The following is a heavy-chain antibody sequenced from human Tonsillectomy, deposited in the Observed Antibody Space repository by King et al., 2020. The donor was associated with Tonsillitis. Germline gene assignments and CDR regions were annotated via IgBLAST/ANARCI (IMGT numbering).Heavy chain of an antibody. CDR3: ARDPGVTTNNWFDP. CDR1: GYSFTSYA. CDR2: ISAYNGNT. D-gene: IGHD4-11*01. J-gene: IGHJ5*02. Sequence: QLVQSGAEVKKPGASVKVSCRASGYSFTSYAISWVRQAPGQGLEWMGWISAYNGNTNYEQKFQGRVTMTTDTSTSTAYMELRSLRSDDTAVYYCARDPGVTTNNWFDPWGQGTLVTVS. V-gene: IGHV1-18*01.